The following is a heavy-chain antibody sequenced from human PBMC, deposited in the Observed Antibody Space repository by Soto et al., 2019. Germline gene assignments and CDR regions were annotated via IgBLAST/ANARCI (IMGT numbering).Heavy chain of an antibody. D-gene: IGHD3-22*01. V-gene: IGHV3-43*01. CDR1: GFTFDDYT. CDR2: ISWDGGST. Sequence: EVQLVESGGVVVQPGGSLRLSCAASGFTFDDYTMHWVRQAPGKGLEGVSLISWDGGSTYYADSVKGRFTISRDNSKNSLYMQMNSLRTEDTALYYCAKDSYDSSGYYYFDYWGHRTLVTVST. CDR3: AKDSYDSSGYYYFDY. J-gene: IGHJ4*01.